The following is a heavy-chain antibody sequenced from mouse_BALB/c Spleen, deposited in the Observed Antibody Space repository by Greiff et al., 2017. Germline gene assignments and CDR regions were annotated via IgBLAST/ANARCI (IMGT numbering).Heavy chain of an antibody. CDR2: INPDSSTI. CDR1: GFDFSRYW. Sequence: GGGLVQPGGSLKLSCAASGFDFSRYWMSWVRQAPGQGLEWIGEINPDSSTINYTPSLKDKFIISRDNAKNTLYLQMSKVRSEDTALYYCARRGYYRYDEGGYYAMDYWGQGTSVTVSS. D-gene: IGHD2-14*01. J-gene: IGHJ4*01. CDR3: ARRGYYRYDEGGYYAMDY. V-gene: IGHV4-1*02.